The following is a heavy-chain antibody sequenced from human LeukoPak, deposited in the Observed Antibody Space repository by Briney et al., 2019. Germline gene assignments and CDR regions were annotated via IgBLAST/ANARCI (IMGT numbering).Heavy chain of an antibody. CDR2: IHTSGSII. J-gene: IGHJ4*02. D-gene: IGHD1-26*01. V-gene: IGHV3-48*03. CDR1: GFTFSSYE. CDR3: ARDKIVGATHFDY. Sequence: GGSLRLSCIASGFTFSSYEINWVRQAPGKGLEWVAYIHTSGSIIKYSDSVKGRFTISRDNAKNSVYLQMNSLRAEDTAVYYCARDKIVGATHFDYWGQGTLVTVSS.